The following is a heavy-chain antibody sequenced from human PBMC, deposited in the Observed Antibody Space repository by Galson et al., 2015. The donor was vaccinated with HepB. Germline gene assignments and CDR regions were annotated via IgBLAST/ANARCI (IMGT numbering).Heavy chain of an antibody. J-gene: IGHJ6*02. CDR1: GFTFSSYS. Sequence: SLRLSCAASGFTFSSYSMNWVRQAPGKGLEWVSSISSSSSYIYYADSVKGRFTISRDNAKNSLYLQMNSLRAEDTAVYYCAREEITFNTYSDVWGQGTTVTVSS. V-gene: IGHV3-21*01. CDR2: ISSSSSYI. CDR3: AREEITFNTYSDV. D-gene: IGHD2-15*01.